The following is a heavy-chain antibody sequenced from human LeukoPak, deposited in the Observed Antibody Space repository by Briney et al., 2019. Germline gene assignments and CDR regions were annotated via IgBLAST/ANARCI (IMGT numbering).Heavy chain of an antibody. Sequence: SETLSLTCAVYGVSFSGYYWSWIRQPPGKGLEWIGEINHSGSTNYNPSLKSRVTISVDTSKNQFSLKLSSVTAADTAVYYCARRVLALYYFDYWGQGTLVTVSS. CDR1: GVSFSGYY. D-gene: IGHD3-3*01. J-gene: IGHJ4*02. CDR3: ARRVLALYYFDY. CDR2: INHSGST. V-gene: IGHV4-34*01.